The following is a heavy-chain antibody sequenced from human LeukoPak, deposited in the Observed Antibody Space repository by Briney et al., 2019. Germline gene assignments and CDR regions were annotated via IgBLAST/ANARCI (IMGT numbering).Heavy chain of an antibody. CDR3: AKGPAMVRGTFDP. Sequence: GGSLRLSCAASGFTFSSYGMSWVRQAPEKGLEWVSAISGSGGSTYYADSVKGRFTISRDYSKNTLYLQMNSLRTEETAVYYCAKGPAMVRGTFDPWGQGTLVTVSS. D-gene: IGHD3-10*01. CDR1: GFTFSSYG. V-gene: IGHV3-23*01. J-gene: IGHJ5*02. CDR2: ISGSGGST.